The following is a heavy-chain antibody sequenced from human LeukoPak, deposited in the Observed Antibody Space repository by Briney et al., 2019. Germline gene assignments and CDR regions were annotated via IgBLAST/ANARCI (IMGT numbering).Heavy chain of an antibody. CDR2: IYYSGST. CDR3: ARVTMTPPAAFVY. CDR1: GGSISSSSYY. D-gene: IGHD3-22*01. V-gene: IGHV4-39*07. J-gene: IGHJ4*02. Sequence: SETLSLTCTVSGGSISSSSYYWGWIPQPPGKGLDWTVSIYYSGSTYYNPSLKSRVTISVDTSKNQFSLKLSSVPAADTAVYYCARVTMTPPAAFVYWGQGTLVSVSS.